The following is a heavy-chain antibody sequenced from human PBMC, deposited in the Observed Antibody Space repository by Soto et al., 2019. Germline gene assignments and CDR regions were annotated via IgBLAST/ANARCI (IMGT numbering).Heavy chain of an antibody. V-gene: IGHV3-33*01. Sequence: QVQLVESGGGVVQPGRSLRLSCAASGFTFSSYGMHWVRQAPGKGLEWVAVIWYDGSNKYYADSVKGRFTISRDNSKNRLYLKMTSLRAEDTAVYYWERDGWAYGSGPWFDPWGKGTLVTVPS. D-gene: IGHD3-10*01. CDR2: IWYDGSNK. CDR1: GFTFSSYG. J-gene: IGHJ5*02. CDR3: ERDGWAYGSGPWFDP.